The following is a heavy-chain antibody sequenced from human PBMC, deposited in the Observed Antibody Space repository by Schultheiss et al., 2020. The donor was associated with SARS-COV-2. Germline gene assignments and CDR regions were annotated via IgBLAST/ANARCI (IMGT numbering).Heavy chain of an antibody. V-gene: IGHV5-51*01. CDR2: IYPRDSAT. CDR1: GYRFSDYW. D-gene: IGHD3-22*01. CDR3: ARQPNYYERNHALDV. J-gene: IGHJ6*02. Sequence: GESLKISCKGSGYRFSDYWIGWVRQMPGKGLEWMGIIYPRDSATTYSPSFQGQVTISADTSVSTAYLQWSSLKASDTAIYYCARQPNYYERNHALDVWGQGTTVTVSS.